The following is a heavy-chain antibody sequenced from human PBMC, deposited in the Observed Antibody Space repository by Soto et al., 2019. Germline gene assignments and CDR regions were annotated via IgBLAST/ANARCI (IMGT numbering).Heavy chain of an antibody. CDR3: ATVGRVMILFSGEFDY. D-gene: IGHD2-21*01. V-gene: IGHV1-24*01. CDR1: GYTLTELS. CDR2: FDPEDGET. J-gene: IGHJ4*02. Sequence: ASVKVSCKVSGYTLTELSMHWVRQAPGKGLEWMGGFDPEDGETIYAQKFQGRVTMTEDTSTDTAYMELSSLRSEDTAVYYCATVGRVMILFSGEFDYWGQGTLVTVSS.